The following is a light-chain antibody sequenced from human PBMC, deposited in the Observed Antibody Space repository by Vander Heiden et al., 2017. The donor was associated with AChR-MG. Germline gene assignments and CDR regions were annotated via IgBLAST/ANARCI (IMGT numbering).Light chain of an antibody. CDR2: GNS. V-gene: IGLV1-40*01. Sequence: QSVLTQPPSASGAPGQRVTITCPGSSSNIGAGYDGHWYQQHPGTAPKLLIYGNSNRPSGVPDRFSGSKSGTSASLAITGLQAEDEADYYCQSYDSSLSGVVFGGGTKLTVL. CDR1: SSNIGAGYD. J-gene: IGLJ2*01. CDR3: QSYDSSLSGVV.